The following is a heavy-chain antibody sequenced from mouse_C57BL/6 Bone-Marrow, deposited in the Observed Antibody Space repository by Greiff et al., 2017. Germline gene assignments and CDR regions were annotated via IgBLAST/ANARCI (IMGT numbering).Heavy chain of an antibody. CDR3: ARRGIAMDY. Sequence: VHLVESGAELARPGASVKLSCKASGYTFTSYGISWVKQRTGQGLEWIGEIYPGSGSTNYNEKFKSKATLTVDTSSSTAYMQLSSLTSEDSAVYYCARRGIAMDYWGQGTSVTVSS. J-gene: IGHJ4*01. CDR2: IYPGSGST. V-gene: IGHV1-81*01. CDR1: GYTFTSYG.